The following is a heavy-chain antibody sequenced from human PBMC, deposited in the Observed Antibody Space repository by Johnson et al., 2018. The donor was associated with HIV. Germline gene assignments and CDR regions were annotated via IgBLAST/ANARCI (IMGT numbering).Heavy chain of an antibody. CDR3: ARGISNWNYFDDDAFDI. CDR1: RFTFSDYY. V-gene: IGHV3-11*04. Sequence: QMLLVESGGGLVQPGGSLRLSCAASRFTFSDYYMSWIRQTPGKGLEWVAYISSSGGTIYYADSVKGRFSISRDNSKNTLYLQMNSLRAEDTAVYYCARGISNWNYFDDDAFDIWGQGTMVTVSS. J-gene: IGHJ3*02. D-gene: IGHD1-7*01. CDR2: ISSSGGTI.